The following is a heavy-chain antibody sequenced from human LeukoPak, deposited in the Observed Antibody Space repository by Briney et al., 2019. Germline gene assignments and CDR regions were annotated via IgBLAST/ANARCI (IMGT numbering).Heavy chain of an antibody. V-gene: IGHV3-23*01. J-gene: IGHJ4*02. CDR1: GFTFTNYA. D-gene: IGHD3-9*01. CDR3: AKREDILSGYRYLDY. Sequence: GGSLRLSCAASGFTFTNYAMNWVRQAPGKGLEWVSFISGSGGSTYYADSVKGRFTISRDNSKNTLYLQMNNLRAEDTALYYCAKREDILSGYRYLDYWGQGTLVTVSS. CDR2: ISGSGGST.